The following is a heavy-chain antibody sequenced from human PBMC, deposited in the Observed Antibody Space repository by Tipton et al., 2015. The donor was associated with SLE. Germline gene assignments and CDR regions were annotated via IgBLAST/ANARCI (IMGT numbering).Heavy chain of an antibody. J-gene: IGHJ4*02. Sequence: SLRPSCTASGFIFGDYAMSWFRQAPGKGLEWVGFIRSKVYGGTSEYAASVKGGFSISIDDSKRIAYLQMNSLKTEDTAVYYCARGARGPDYWGQGTLVTVSS. CDR3: ARGARGPDY. V-gene: IGHV3-49*03. CDR1: GFIFGDYA. CDR2: IRSKVYGGTS. D-gene: IGHD6-6*01.